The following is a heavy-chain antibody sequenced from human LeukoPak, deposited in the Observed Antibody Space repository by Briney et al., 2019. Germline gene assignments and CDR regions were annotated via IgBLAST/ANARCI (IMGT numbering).Heavy chain of an antibody. J-gene: IGHJ1*01. CDR2: ISGSGGST. Sequence: GGSLRLSCAASGFTFSSYAMSWVRQAPGKGLEWVSAISGSGGSTYYADSVKGRFTISRDNSKNTLYLQMNSLRAEDTAVYYCAEDVLMVYAVYFQHWGQGTLVTVSS. V-gene: IGHV3-23*01. CDR1: GFTFSSYA. D-gene: IGHD2-8*01. CDR3: AEDVLMVYAVYFQH.